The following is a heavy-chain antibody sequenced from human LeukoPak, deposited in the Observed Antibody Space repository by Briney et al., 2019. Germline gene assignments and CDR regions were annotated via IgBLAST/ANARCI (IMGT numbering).Heavy chain of an antibody. V-gene: IGHV1-2*02. CDR1: GYTFTGYY. D-gene: IGHD3-10*01. CDR3: ARELLRDYYYYYMDV. CDR2: INPNSGGT. J-gene: IGHJ6*03. Sequence: ASVKVSCKASGYTFTGYYMHWVRQAPGQGLEWMGWINPNSGGTNYAQKFQGRVTMTRDTSISTAYMELSRLRSDDTAVYYCARELLRDYYYYYMDVWGKGTTVTVSS.